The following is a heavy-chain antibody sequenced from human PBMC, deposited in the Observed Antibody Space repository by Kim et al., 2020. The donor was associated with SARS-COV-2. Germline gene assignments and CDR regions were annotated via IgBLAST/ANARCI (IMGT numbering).Heavy chain of an antibody. Sequence: GGSLRLSCAASGFSFGDYYMSWIRQTPGKGLEWLSYISNSIDYTKYADSVKGRFTISRDNVKNSLYLQMNSLRAEDTAVYYCARVVDCPSGGDYVDYWG. J-gene: IGHJ4*01. CDR3: ARVVDCPSGGDYVDY. CDR1: GFSFGDYY. V-gene: IGHV3-11*05. D-gene: IGHD1-26*01. CDR2: ISNSIDYT.